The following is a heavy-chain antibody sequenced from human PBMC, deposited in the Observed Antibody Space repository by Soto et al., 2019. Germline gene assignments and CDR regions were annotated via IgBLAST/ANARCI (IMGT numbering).Heavy chain of an antibody. CDR1: GFTFSRYS. CDR2: ISSSSSYI. CDR3: ARSLTQGELLSLYYYYYGMDV. Sequence: EVQLVESGGGLVKPGGSLRLSCAASGFTFSRYSMNWVRQAPGKGLEWVSSISSSSSYIYYADSVKGRFTISRDNAKNSLYLQMNSLRSEDTAVSYCARSLTQGELLSLYYYYYGMDVWGQGTTVTVSS. D-gene: IGHD3-10*01. J-gene: IGHJ6*02. V-gene: IGHV3-21*01.